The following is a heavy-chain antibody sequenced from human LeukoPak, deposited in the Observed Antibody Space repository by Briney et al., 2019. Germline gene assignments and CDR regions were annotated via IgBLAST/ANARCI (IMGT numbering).Heavy chain of an antibody. Sequence: SETLSLTCAVYGGSFSGYYWSWIRQPPGKGLEWIGGINHSGSTNYNPSLKSRVTISVDTSKNQFSLKLSSVTAADTAVYYCARVPLGLPRGIVVGNRDAFDIWGQGTMVTVSS. CDR3: ARVPLGLPRGIVVGNRDAFDI. J-gene: IGHJ3*02. V-gene: IGHV4-34*01. CDR1: GGSFSGYY. CDR2: INHSGST. D-gene: IGHD3-22*01.